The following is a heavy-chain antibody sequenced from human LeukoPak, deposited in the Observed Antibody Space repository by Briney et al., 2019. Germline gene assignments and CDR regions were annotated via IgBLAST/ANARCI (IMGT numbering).Heavy chain of an antibody. D-gene: IGHD5-24*01. CDR2: IYPTSTT. Sequence: GGSLRLSCAASGFTVSSNYMSWVRQAPGKGLEWVSVIYPTSTTYYADSVKGRFTISRDNSKNTLSLQMNSLRAEDTALYYCARGDGCNFFDCWGQGTLVTVSS. CDR3: ARGDGCNFFDC. J-gene: IGHJ4*02. V-gene: IGHV3-53*01. CDR1: GFTVSSNY.